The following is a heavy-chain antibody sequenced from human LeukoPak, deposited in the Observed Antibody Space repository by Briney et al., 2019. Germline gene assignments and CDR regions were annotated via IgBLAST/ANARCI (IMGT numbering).Heavy chain of an antibody. V-gene: IGHV1-69*05. J-gene: IGHJ4*02. CDR2: IIPILGTA. Sequence: ASVKVSCKASGGTFSSYAISWVRQAPGQGLEWMGRIIPILGTANYAQKFQGRVTITTDESTSTAYMELSSLRSEDTAVYYCARNYYDVLTGYSIDYWGQGTLVTVSS. CDR3: ARNYYDVLTGYSIDY. D-gene: IGHD3-9*01. CDR1: GGTFSSYA.